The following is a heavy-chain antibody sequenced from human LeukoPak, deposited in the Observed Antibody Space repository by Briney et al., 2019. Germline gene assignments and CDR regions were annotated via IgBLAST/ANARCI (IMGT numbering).Heavy chain of an antibody. CDR1: GYTFTRYG. Sequence: ASVKVSCKASGYTFTRYGISWVRQAPGQGLEWMGWISVYNGHTNYTQKVQGRVTVTTETSTSTAYMGLRSLRSDDTAVYYCARDYSRGDPDYWGQGTLVTVSS. J-gene: IGHJ4*02. CDR2: ISVYNGHT. D-gene: IGHD6-19*01. CDR3: ARDYSRGDPDY. V-gene: IGHV1-18*01.